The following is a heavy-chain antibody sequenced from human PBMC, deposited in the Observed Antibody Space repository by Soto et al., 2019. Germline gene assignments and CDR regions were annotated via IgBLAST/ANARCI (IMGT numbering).Heavy chain of an antibody. CDR2: IYYSGST. CDR1: GGSISSGGYY. Sequence: QVQLQESGPGLVKPSQTLSLTCTVSGGSISSGGYYWSWISQHPGKGLEWMGYIYYSGSTYYNPYLRNRVTISVDTSKHQCSLKLSSVTAADTDVYYCARTYCSSTSCDVEEPYAFDIWSQGTMVTFSS. CDR3: ARTYCSSTSCDVEEPYAFDI. D-gene: IGHD2-2*01. J-gene: IGHJ3*02. V-gene: IGHV4-31*03.